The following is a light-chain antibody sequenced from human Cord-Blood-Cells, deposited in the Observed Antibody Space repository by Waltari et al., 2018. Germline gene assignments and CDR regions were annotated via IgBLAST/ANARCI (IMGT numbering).Light chain of an antibody. Sequence: EIVMTQSPATLSVLSGERANLSFRAGQSVSSNLAWYQQKPGQAPRLLIYGASTRATRIPARCSGCGSGSEFTLTISSLQSEDFSFYYCQQYNNWTWTFGQGTKVEIK. CDR2: GAS. CDR3: QQYNNWTWT. V-gene: IGKV3-15*01. CDR1: QSVSSN. J-gene: IGKJ1*01.